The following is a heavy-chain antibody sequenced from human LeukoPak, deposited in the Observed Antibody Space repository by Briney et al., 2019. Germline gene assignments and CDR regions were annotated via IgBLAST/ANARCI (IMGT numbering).Heavy chain of an antibody. CDR1: GFTFSSYS. J-gene: IGHJ4*02. CDR3: ARALRRYCSSTSCPPPEY. D-gene: IGHD2-2*01. CDR2: ISSSSSYI. Sequence: GGSLRLSCAASGFTFSSYSMNWVRQAPGKGLEWVSSISSSSSYIYYADSVKGRFTISRDNAKNSLCLQMNSLRAEDTAVYYCARALRRYCSSTSCPPPEYWGQGTLVTVSS. V-gene: IGHV3-21*01.